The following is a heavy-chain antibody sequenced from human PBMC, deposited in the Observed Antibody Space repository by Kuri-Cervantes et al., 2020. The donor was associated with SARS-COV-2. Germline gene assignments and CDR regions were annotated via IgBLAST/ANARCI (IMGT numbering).Heavy chain of an antibody. CDR2: ISYDGSNK. J-gene: IGHJ3*02. CDR1: GFTFTTYP. Sequence: GESLKISCAASGFTFTTYPMHWVRQAPGKGLEWVAIISYDGSNKYYADSVRGRFTISRDNSKNTLYLQMNSLRAEDTAVYYCYITGTTGGDAFDIWGQGTMVTVSS. V-gene: IGHV3-30*04. D-gene: IGHD1-7*01. CDR3: YITGTTGGDAFDI.